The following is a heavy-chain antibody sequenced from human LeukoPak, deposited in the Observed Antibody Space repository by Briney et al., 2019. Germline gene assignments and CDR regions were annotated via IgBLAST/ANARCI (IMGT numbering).Heavy chain of an antibody. Sequence: SETLSLTCTVSGVSISSSSYYWGWIRQPPGKGLEWIGSIYYSGSTYYNPSLKSRVTISVDTSKNQFSLKLGSVTAADTAVYYCARGGRSGYFDYWGQGTLVTVSS. CDR1: GVSISSSSYY. V-gene: IGHV4-39*01. CDR3: ARGGRSGYFDY. CDR2: IYYSGST. J-gene: IGHJ4*02. D-gene: IGHD1-14*01.